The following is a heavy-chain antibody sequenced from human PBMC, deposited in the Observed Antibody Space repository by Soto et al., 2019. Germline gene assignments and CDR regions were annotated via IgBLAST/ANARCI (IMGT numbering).Heavy chain of an antibody. CDR2: INSDGSST. J-gene: IGHJ4*02. CDR3: ARDIPSMVRGVMGY. D-gene: IGHD3-10*01. CDR1: GFTFSSYW. V-gene: IGHV3-74*01. Sequence: GGSLRLSCAASGFTFSSYWMHWVRQAPGKGLVWVSGINSDGSSTSYAGSVKGRFTISRDNAKNTLYLQMNSLRAEETAVYYCARDIPSMVRGVMGYWGQGTLVTVSS.